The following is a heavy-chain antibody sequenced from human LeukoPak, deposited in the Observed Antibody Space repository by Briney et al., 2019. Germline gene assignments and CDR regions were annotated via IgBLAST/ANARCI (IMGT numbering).Heavy chain of an antibody. CDR2: IIPILGIA. Sequence: GSSVKVSCKASGGTFSSYAISWVRQAPGQGLEWMGRIIPILGIANYAQKFQGRVTITADKSTSTAYMELSSLRSEDTAVYYCARHCSGGSCYSDTVYDSRLVLTNWGQGTLVTVSS. CDR1: GGTFSSYA. D-gene: IGHD2-15*01. V-gene: IGHV1-69*04. J-gene: IGHJ4*02. CDR3: ARHCSGGSCYSDTVYDSRLVLTN.